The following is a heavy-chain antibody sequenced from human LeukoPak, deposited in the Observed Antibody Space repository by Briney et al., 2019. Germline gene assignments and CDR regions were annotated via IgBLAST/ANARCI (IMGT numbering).Heavy chain of an antibody. J-gene: IGHJ6*02. V-gene: IGHV3-23*01. Sequence: GGSLRLSCAASGFTFSSYAMSWVRQAPGKGLEWVSAISGSGGSTYYADSVKGRFTISRDNSKNTLYLQMNSLRAEDTAVYYCAKHLGPSPPAAILPYYYYGMDVWGQGTTVTVSS. D-gene: IGHD2-2*02. CDR1: GFTFSSYA. CDR2: ISGSGGST. CDR3: AKHLGPSPPAAILPYYYYGMDV.